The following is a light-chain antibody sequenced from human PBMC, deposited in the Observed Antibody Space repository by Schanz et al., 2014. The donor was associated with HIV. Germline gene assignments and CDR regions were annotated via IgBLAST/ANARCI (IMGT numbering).Light chain of an antibody. J-gene: IGLJ2*01. CDR2: EVS. Sequence: QSALTQPRSVSGSPGQSVTISCTGTSSDVGGYNYVSWYQEHPGKAPKLMIYEVSKRPSGVSNRFSGSKSGNTASLTISGLQAEDEADYYCCSYTGSGTLVFGGGTKLTVL. CDR1: SSDVGGYNY. V-gene: IGLV2-11*01. CDR3: CSYTGSGTLV.